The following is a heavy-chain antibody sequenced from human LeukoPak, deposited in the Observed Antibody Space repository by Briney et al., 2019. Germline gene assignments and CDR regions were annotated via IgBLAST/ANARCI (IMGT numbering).Heavy chain of an antibody. Sequence: TGGSLRLSCGVSGFNFSSYWMSWVRQAPGKGLEWVANIKEDGSEKYYVDSVKGRFTISRDNAKNSLYLQMNSLRAEDTAVYYCARDFSSGYSRHNWFDPWGQGTLVTVSS. V-gene: IGHV3-7*01. J-gene: IGHJ5*02. CDR1: GFNFSSYW. D-gene: IGHD3-22*01. CDR3: ARDFSSGYSRHNWFDP. CDR2: IKEDGSEK.